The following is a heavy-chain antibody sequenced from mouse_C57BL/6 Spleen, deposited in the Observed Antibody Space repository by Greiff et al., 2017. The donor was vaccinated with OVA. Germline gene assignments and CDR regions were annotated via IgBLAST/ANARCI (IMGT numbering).Heavy chain of an antibody. D-gene: IGHD1-1*01. J-gene: IGHJ1*03. CDR3: ARKGTTVVNWYFDV. CDR1: GYTFTSYG. V-gene: IGHV1-81*01. Sequence: VQLQQSGAELARPGASVKLSCKASGYTFTSYGISWVKQRTGQGLEWIGEIYPRSGNTYYNEKFKGKATLTADKSSSTAYMELRSLTSEDSAVYFCARKGTTVVNWYFDVWGTGTTGTVSS. CDR2: IYPRSGNT.